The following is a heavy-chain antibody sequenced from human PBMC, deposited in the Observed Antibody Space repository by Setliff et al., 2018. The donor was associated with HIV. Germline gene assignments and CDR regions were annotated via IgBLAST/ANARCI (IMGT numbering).Heavy chain of an antibody. CDR2: IIPILGLA. CDR1: RSTFNSHT. V-gene: IGHV1-69*10. Sequence: GASVKVSCKASRSTFNSHTISWVRQAPGRGLEWMGGIIPILGLANYAQKFQGRVTIIADKSTSTVYMEVSRLRSEDTAMYYCARGPKDCTSTSCRYYYYYYYMDVWGKGTPVTVSS. J-gene: IGHJ6*03. CDR3: ARGPKDCTSTSCRYYYYYYYMDV. D-gene: IGHD2-2*01.